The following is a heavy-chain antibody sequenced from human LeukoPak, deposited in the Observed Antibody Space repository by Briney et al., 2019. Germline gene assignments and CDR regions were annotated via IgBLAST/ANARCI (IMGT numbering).Heavy chain of an antibody. CDR3: ARDRLWFGESYFDL. J-gene: IGHJ2*01. V-gene: IGHV4-30-2*01. CDR1: GGSISSGDYS. Sequence: SETLSLTCAVSGGSISSGDYSWSWIRQPPGKGLEWIGFIYHSGSTYYNPPLKSRVTISVDRSKNQFSLKLSSVTAADTAVYYCARDRLWFGESYFDLWGRGTLVTVSS. D-gene: IGHD3-10*01. CDR2: IYHSGST.